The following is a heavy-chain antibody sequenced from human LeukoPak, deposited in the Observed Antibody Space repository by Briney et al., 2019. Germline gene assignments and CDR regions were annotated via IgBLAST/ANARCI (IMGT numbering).Heavy chain of an antibody. Sequence: SSETLSLTCTVSGGSISSSSYYWGWIRQPPGKGLEWIGSIYYSGSTYYNPFLKSRVTISVDTSKNQFSLKLSSVTAADTAVYYCARGGFGESIDYWGQGTLVTVSS. J-gene: IGHJ4*02. CDR3: ARGGFGESIDY. D-gene: IGHD3-10*01. V-gene: IGHV4-39*07. CDR2: IYYSGST. CDR1: GGSISSSSYY.